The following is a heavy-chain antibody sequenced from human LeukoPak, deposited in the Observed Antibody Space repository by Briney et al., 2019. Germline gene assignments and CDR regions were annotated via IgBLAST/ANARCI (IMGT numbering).Heavy chain of an antibody. CDR1: GYTFTASY. CDR3: ASGSGNYSLY. V-gene: IGHV1-2*02. J-gene: IGHJ4*02. D-gene: IGHD3-10*01. CDR2: INPNSGGT. Sequence: ASVTLSCKASGYTFTASYMHWVRQAPGQGLEWMGWINPNSGGTNYAQKFQGRVTMTRDTSISTAYMELSRLRSDDTAVYYCASGSGNYSLYWGQGTLVTVSS.